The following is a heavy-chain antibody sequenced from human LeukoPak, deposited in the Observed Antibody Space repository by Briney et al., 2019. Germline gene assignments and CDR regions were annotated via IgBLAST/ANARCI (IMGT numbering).Heavy chain of an antibody. Sequence: ASVKVSCKASGYTFTGYYMHWVRQAPGQGLEWMGWINPNSGGTNYAQKFQGRVTMTRDTSISTAYMELSRLRSDDTAVYYCARDMFYYGSGRSSDRFPARVPNDYWGQGTLVTVSS. CDR1: GYTFTGYY. D-gene: IGHD3-10*01. CDR3: ARDMFYYGSGRSSDRFPARVPNDY. V-gene: IGHV1-2*02. J-gene: IGHJ4*02. CDR2: INPNSGGT.